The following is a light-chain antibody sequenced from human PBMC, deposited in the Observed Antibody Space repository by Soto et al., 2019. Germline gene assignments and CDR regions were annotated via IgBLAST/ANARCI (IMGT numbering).Light chain of an antibody. CDR1: SSDVGGYNY. Sequence: SALTQPRSVSGSPGQSVTISCTGTSSDVGGYNYVSWYQHHPGKAPKVMIYDVSKRPSGVPDRFSGSKSGNTASLTISGLQAEDEADYYCCSYAGSYTYVFGTGTKAAVL. CDR2: DVS. V-gene: IGLV2-11*01. J-gene: IGLJ1*01. CDR3: CSYAGSYTYV.